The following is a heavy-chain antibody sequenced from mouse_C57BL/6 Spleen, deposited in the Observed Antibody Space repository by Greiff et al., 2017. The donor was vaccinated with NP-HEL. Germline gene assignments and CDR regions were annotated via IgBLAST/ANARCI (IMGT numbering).Heavy chain of an antibody. Sequence: QVQLQQSGPELVKPGASVKISCKASGYAFSSSWMNWVKQRPGKGLEWIGRIYPGDGDTNYNGKFKGKATLTADKSSSTAYMQLSSLTSEDSAVYFCGREVDWYFDVWGTGTTVTVSS. CDR1: GYAFSSSW. V-gene: IGHV1-82*01. D-gene: IGHD1-1*02. CDR2: IYPGDGDT. CDR3: GREVDWYFDV. J-gene: IGHJ1*03.